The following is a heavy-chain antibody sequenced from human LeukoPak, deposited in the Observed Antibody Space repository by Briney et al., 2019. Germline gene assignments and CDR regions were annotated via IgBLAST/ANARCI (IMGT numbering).Heavy chain of an antibody. J-gene: IGHJ4*02. CDR2: IQEDGSEK. CDR3: ARGEYFFDY. CDR1: GFIFSSHW. Sequence: PGGSLRLSCAASGFIFSSHWMGWVRQAPGKGLEWVANIQEDGSEKHYVDSVKGRFAISRDNAKNSLYLQMNNLRVEDTAVYYCARGEYFFDYWGQGTLVTVSS. V-gene: IGHV3-7*04.